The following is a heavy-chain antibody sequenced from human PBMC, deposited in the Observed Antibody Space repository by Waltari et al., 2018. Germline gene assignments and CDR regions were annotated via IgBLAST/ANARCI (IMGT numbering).Heavy chain of an antibody. CDR2: IKYDGTTR. CDR1: GFSCGNYW. J-gene: IGHJ4*02. D-gene: IGHD3-9*01. V-gene: IGHV3-74*01. CDR3: ARDLDWVLFDS. Sequence: EVQLVESGGDLVQPGGSLRRSCAPSGFSCGNYWRHWVRQAPGEGLVWVSRIKYDGTTRAYADSVKGRFTISRDNAKNTLFLQMSGLRAEDTAVYYCARDLDWVLFDSWGQGTLVTVSS.